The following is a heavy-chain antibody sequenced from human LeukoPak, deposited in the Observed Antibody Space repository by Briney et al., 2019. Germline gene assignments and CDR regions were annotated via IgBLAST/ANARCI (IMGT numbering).Heavy chain of an antibody. CDR3: ARLGIAVAGTLSHFDY. CDR2: VYTSGST. J-gene: IGHJ4*02. Sequence: SETLSLTCTVSGVSISSYYWNWIRQPAGKGLEWIGRVYTSGSTNYNPSLKSRDTISVDTSKNQFSLKLSSVTAADTAVYYCARLGIAVAGTLSHFDYWGQGTLVTVSS. CDR1: GVSISSYY. D-gene: IGHD6-19*01. V-gene: IGHV4-4*07.